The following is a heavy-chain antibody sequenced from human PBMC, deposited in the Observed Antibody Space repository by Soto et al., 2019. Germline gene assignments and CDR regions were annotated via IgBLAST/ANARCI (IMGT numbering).Heavy chain of an antibody. CDR2: INSDGSST. CDR1: GFSFSNYW. J-gene: IGHJ4*02. D-gene: IGHD6-19*01. V-gene: IGHV3-74*01. Sequence: PXGSLSLSCGACGFSFSNYWMHWVRQVPGKGLVWVSRINSDGSSTSYADSVKGRFTISRDNAKNRLYLQMNSLRTEDTALYYCARDPAPSGWYDYWGQGTLVTVSS. CDR3: ARDPAPSGWYDY.